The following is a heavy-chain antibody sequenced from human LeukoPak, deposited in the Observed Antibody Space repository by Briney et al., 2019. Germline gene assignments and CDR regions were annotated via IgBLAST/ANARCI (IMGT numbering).Heavy chain of an antibody. D-gene: IGHD5-18*01. Sequence: GESLTISCQGSGYSSTSYWISWVRQMPGQGLEWMGRIDPSDSYTNYSPSFQGHVTISADRSITTAYVQWSSLQASDTAMYYCARHLGAAMVSPLGHWGQGTLVTVSS. V-gene: IGHV5-10-1*01. CDR3: ARHLGAAMVSPLGH. J-gene: IGHJ4*02. CDR1: GYSSTSYW. CDR2: IDPSDSYT.